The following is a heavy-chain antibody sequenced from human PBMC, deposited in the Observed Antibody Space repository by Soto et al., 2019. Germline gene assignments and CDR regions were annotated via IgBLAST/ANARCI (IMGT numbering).Heavy chain of an antibody. CDR2: ISYDGSNK. J-gene: IGHJ4*02. CDR1: GFTFSSYA. V-gene: IGHV3-30-3*01. Sequence: QVQLVESGGGVVQPGRSLRLSCAASGFTFSSYAMHWVRQAPGKGLEWVAVISYDGSNKYYADSVKGRFTISRDNSKNPLYLQMNSLRYEDTAVYYWARAGPYCSSTPFYHKPPPPDYWGQGTLVTVSS. CDR3: ARAGPYCSSTPFYHKPPPPDY. D-gene: IGHD2-2*01.